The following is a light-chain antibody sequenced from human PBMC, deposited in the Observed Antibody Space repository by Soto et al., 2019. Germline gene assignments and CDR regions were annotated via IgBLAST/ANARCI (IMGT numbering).Light chain of an antibody. CDR3: QQYYTTPWA. V-gene: IGKV4-1*01. CDR2: WAS. CDR1: QSVLYSANNENY. Sequence: DIVMTQSPASLAVSLGERATINCKSSQSVLYSANNENYLAWYQQKPGPPRKLRSYWASPRESGVPDRCSGSGSRTDCTLTISSLLAEDVALYACQQYYTTPWAFGQGTKVDIK. J-gene: IGKJ1*01.